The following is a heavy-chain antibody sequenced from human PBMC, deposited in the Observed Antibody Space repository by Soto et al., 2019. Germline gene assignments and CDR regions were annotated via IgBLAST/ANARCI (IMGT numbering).Heavy chain of an antibody. V-gene: IGHV1-69*13. CDR1: VGTFSSYA. CDR2: IIPIFGTA. Sequence: SVKVSCKASVGTFSSYAISWVRQAPGQGLEWMGGIIPIFGTANYAQKFQGRVTITADESTSTAYMELSSLRSEDTAVYYCARFHCGGDCYSADYWYFDLWGRGTLVTVSS. D-gene: IGHD2-21*02. CDR3: ARFHCGGDCYSADYWYFDL. J-gene: IGHJ2*01.